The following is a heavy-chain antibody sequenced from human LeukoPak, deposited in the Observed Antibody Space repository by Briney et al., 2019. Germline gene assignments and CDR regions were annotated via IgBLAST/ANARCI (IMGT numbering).Heavy chain of an antibody. CDR3: ARASSSDYGGNFPLDY. J-gene: IGHJ4*02. D-gene: IGHD4-23*01. CDR1: GFTVSSNY. V-gene: IGHV3-53*01. CDR2: IYSGGST. Sequence: GGSLRLSCAASGFTVSSNYMSWVRQAPGKGLEWVSVIYSGGSTYYADSVKGRFTISRDNSKNTLYLQMNSLRAEDTAVYYCARASSSDYGGNFPLDYWGQGTLVTVSS.